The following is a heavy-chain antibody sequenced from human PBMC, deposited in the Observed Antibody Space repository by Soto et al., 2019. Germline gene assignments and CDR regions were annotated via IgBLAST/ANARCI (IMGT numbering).Heavy chain of an antibody. Sequence: QVQLVQSGAEEKKPGASVKVSCKASGYTFTSYAMHWVRQAPGQRLEWMGWINAGNGNTKYSQKFQGRVTITRDTSASTAYMELSSLRSEDTAVYYCARDRNMKYGMDVWGQGTTVTVSS. V-gene: IGHV1-3*05. J-gene: IGHJ6*02. CDR2: INAGNGNT. D-gene: IGHD3-16*01. CDR1: GYTFTSYA. CDR3: ARDRNMKYGMDV.